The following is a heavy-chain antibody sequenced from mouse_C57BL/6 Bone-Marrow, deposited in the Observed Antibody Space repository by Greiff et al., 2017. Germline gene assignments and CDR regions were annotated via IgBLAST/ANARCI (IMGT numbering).Heavy chain of an antibody. CDR1: GYTFTDYY. CDR2: INPYNGGT. Sequence: EVQLQQSGPVLVKPGASVKMSCKASGYTFTDYYMNWVKQSHGKSLEWIGVINPYNGGTSYNQKFKGKATLTVDKSSSTAYMELNSLTSEDSAVYYCALLIVTRYFDYWGQGTTLTVSS. J-gene: IGHJ2*01. CDR3: ALLIVTRYFDY. D-gene: IGHD2-5*01. V-gene: IGHV1-19*01.